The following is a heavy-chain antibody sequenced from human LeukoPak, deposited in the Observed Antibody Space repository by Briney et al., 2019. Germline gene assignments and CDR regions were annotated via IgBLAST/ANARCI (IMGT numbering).Heavy chain of an antibody. CDR1: GFTFDDYA. CDR2: ISGDGGRT. Sequence: QPGGSLRLSCAASGFTFDDYAMHWVRQAQGMGLEWVSLISGDGGRTYYAGSVKGRFTISRDNSRNSLYLQMNSLRTEDTDLYYCANAIAYCRSTTCYTVPDFWGQGTLGTVSS. J-gene: IGHJ4*02. V-gene: IGHV3-43*02. D-gene: IGHD2-2*02. CDR3: ANAIAYCRSTTCYTVPDF.